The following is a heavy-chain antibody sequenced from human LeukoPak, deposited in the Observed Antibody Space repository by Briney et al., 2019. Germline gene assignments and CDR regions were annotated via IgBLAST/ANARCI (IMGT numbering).Heavy chain of an antibody. CDR2: INTVGDTI. J-gene: IGHJ4*02. D-gene: IGHD3-10*01. Sequence: GGSLRLSCAGSGFTFSDYCMTWIRQAPGEGLEWVSYINTVGDTIYYADSVKGRFTISRDNAKNSLYLQMNSLRAEDTAVYYCARLYYYGSGSCVDYWGQGTLVTVSS. CDR1: GFTFSDYC. CDR3: ARLYYYGSGSCVDY. V-gene: IGHV3-11*01.